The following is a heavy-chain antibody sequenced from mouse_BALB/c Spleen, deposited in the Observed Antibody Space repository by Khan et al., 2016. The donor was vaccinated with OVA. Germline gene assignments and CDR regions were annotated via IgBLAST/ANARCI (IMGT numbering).Heavy chain of an antibody. CDR1: GFSLTSYG. CDR2: IWAGGST. V-gene: IGHV2-9*02. D-gene: IGHD1-3*01. J-gene: IGHJ2*01. CDR3: SKLEDI. Sequence: QVQLLETGPGLVAPSQSLSITCTASGFSLTSYGVHWVRQPPGQGLEWLGVIWAGGSTNYNSALMPRLSISKDNSRSQVSLKMNSLLTDDTAMCYWSKLEDIWGQGTTLTVSS.